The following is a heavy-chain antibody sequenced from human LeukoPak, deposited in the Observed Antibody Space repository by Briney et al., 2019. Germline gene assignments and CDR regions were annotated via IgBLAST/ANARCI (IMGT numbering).Heavy chain of an antibody. V-gene: IGHV4-30-2*01. CDR1: GGSISSGGYS. Sequence: SETLSLTCAVSGGSISSGGYSWSWIRQPPEKGLEWIGYIYHSGSTYYNPSLKSRVTISVDRSKNQFSLKLSSVTAADTAVYYCARGGYYYDSSGSMDVWGQGTTVTVSS. J-gene: IGHJ6*02. D-gene: IGHD3-22*01. CDR2: IYHSGST. CDR3: ARGGYYYDSSGSMDV.